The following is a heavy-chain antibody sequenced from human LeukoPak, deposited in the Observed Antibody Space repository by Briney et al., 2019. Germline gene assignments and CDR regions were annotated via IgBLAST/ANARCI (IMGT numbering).Heavy chain of an antibody. J-gene: IGHJ4*02. V-gene: IGHV4-39*07. CDR2: IYYSGST. Sequence: SETLSLTCSVSGGSISSSSYYWGWIRQPPGKVLEWIGSIYYSGSTYYNPSLKSRVTISVDTSKNQFSLKLSSVTAADTAVYYCARGRPYSGPFDYWGQGTLVTVSS. D-gene: IGHD5-12*01. CDR3: ARGRPYSGPFDY. CDR1: GGSISSSSYY.